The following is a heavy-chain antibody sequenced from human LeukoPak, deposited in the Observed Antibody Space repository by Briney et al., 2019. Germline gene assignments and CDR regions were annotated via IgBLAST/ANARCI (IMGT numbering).Heavy chain of an antibody. Sequence: SETLSLTCTVSGGSISSSSYYWGWIRQPPGKGLEWIGSIYYSGSTYYNPSLKSRVTISVDTSKNYFSLKLNSVNAADTAVYYCARDRPGSYWYFDLWGRGTLVTVSS. CDR3: ARDRPGSYWYFDL. J-gene: IGHJ2*01. D-gene: IGHD3-10*01. V-gene: IGHV4-39*02. CDR1: GGSISSSSYY. CDR2: IYYSGST.